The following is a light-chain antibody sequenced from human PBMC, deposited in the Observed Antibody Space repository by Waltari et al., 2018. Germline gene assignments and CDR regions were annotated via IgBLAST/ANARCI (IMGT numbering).Light chain of an antibody. V-gene: IGLV2-23*02. Sequence: QSALTQPASVSGSPGQSLTISCTGTSSDVGKYNLVSWYQQHPGKVPKVMIYEVTKRPSGVSNRFSGSKSGNTASLTISGLRAEDEADYYCCSYAGSGIVIFGGGTKLTVL. J-gene: IGLJ2*01. CDR1: SSDVGKYNL. CDR2: EVT. CDR3: CSYAGSGIVI.